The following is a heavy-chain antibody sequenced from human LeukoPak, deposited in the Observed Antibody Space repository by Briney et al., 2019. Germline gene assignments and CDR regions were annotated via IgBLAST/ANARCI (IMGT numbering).Heavy chain of an antibody. V-gene: IGHV3-15*01. Sequence: GGSLRLSCAASGFTFSNACMNWVRQAPGKGLEWVARIITKTDSGTTDYAAPVKGRFTISRDDSKNTLYLQMNSLKAEDTSVYYCTSNHAFDIWGQGTMVTVSS. J-gene: IGHJ3*02. CDR3: TSNHAFDI. CDR1: GFTFSNAC. CDR2: IITKTDSGTT.